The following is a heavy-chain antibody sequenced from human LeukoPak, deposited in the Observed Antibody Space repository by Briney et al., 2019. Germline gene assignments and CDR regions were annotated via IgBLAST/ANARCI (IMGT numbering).Heavy chain of an antibody. CDR1: GGSISSSNW. J-gene: IGHJ3*02. CDR2: IYHSGST. V-gene: IGHV4-4*02. Sequence: TSGTLSLTCAVSGGSISSSNWWSWVRQPPGKGLEWIGEIYHSGSTNYNPSLKSRVTISVDKSKNQFSLKLSSVTAADTAVYYCAREGHRGGGSSGYCYLRPNAFDIWGQGTMVTVSS. D-gene: IGHD3-22*01. CDR3: AREGHRGGGSSGYCYLRPNAFDI.